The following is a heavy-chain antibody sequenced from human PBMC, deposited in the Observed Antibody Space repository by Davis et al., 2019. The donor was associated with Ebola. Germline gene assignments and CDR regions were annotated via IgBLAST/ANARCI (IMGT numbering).Heavy chain of an antibody. CDR3: ARSHSDWLLPFDY. V-gene: IGHV4-38-2*02. J-gene: IGHJ4*02. CDR1: GDSISSGYY. CDR2: VSYDGST. Sequence: MPGGSLRLSCTLSGDSISSGYYWGWIRQSPGKGLEWIGDVSYDGSTYYNPSHTSRVTISVDMSTNEFSLRLTSVTAADTAIYYCARSHSDWLLPFDYWGQGTLATVSS. D-gene: IGHD3-9*01.